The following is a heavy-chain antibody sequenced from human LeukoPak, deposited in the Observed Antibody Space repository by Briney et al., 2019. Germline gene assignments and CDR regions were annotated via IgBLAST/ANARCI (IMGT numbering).Heavy chain of an antibody. J-gene: IGHJ3*02. CDR1: GFTFSSYA. V-gene: IGHV3-23*01. Sequence: GGSLRLSCAAPGFTFSSYAMSWVRQAPGKGLEWVSGISGSGDNTYYADSVKGRFTISRDNSKNTLHLQMNSLRAEDTAVYYCAKGTNFYGSGIYYNDVFDIWGQGTMVTVSS. CDR3: AKGTNFYGSGIYYNDVFDI. CDR2: ISGSGDNT. D-gene: IGHD3-10*01.